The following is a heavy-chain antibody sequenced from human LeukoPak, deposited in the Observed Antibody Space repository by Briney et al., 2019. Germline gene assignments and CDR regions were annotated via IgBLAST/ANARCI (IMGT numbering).Heavy chain of an antibody. V-gene: IGHV3-7*01. CDR2: INQEGGDI. CDR3: ARERDGRFFDY. D-gene: IGHD5-24*01. J-gene: IGHJ4*02. Sequence: GGSLRLSCAASGFTFSNSWMSWVRQAPGKGLEWVANINQEGGDIHYVDSVKGRFTISRDNAKNSLHLQMNTLRAEDTAVYYCARERDGRFFDYWGQGTLVTVSS. CDR1: GFTFSNSW.